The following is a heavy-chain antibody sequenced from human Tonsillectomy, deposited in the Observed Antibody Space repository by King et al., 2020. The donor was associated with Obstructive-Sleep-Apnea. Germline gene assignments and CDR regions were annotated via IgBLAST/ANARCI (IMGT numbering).Heavy chain of an antibody. D-gene: IGHD1-26*01. V-gene: IGHV3-48*04. CDR2: ISGTSSTI. J-gene: IGHJ5*02. CDR3: ARDMGSGAFNWFDP. Sequence: QLVQSGGGLVQPGGSLRLSCAAAGFSFSTYSMNWVRQAPGKGLEWVSYISGTSSTIYYADSVKGRFTISRDNGKDSLFLQMNSLRAEDPAVYYCARDMGSGAFNWFDPWGQGTLVTVSS. CDR1: GFSFSTYS.